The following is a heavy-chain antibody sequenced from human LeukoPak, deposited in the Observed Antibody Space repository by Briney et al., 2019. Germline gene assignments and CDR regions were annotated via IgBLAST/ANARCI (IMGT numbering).Heavy chain of an antibody. CDR3: AKDNGGNSGSIDY. V-gene: IGHV3-9*03. CDR2: ISWNRGNI. Sequence: GRSLRLSCEASGFTFDEYGMHWVRQAPGKGLEWVSGISWNRGNIAYADSVKGRFTISRDNAKNSLYLQMNSLRAEDMALYYCAKDNGGNSGSIDYWGQGTLVTVSS. D-gene: IGHD4-23*01. CDR1: GFTFDEYG. J-gene: IGHJ4*02.